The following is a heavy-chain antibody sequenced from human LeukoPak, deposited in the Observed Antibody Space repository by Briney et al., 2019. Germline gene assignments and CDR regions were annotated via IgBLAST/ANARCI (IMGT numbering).Heavy chain of an antibody. CDR3: ARDGFSSSSVLRYFDWSPSYYYYYYYMDV. Sequence: GGSLRLSCAASGFTFSSYSMNWVRQAPGKGLEWVSYISSSSSTIYYADPVKGRFTISRDNAKNSLYLQMNSLRAEDTAVYYCARDGFSSSSVLRYFDWSPSYYYYYYYMDVWGKGTTVTVSS. J-gene: IGHJ6*03. V-gene: IGHV3-48*01. D-gene: IGHD3-9*01. CDR1: GFTFSSYS. CDR2: ISSSSSTI.